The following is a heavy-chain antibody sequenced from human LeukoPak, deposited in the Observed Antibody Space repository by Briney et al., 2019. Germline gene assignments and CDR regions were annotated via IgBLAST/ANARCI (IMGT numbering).Heavy chain of an antibody. V-gene: IGHV1-18*01. D-gene: IGHD6-13*01. J-gene: IGHJ6*02. CDR2: ISAYNGNT. CDR1: GYTFTSHG. CDR3: ARRSSSWYGGLPYYYYGMDV. Sequence: ASVKVSCKASGYTFTSHGISWVRQAPGQGLEWMGWISAYNGNTNYAQKLQGRVTMTTDTSTSTAYMELRSLRSDDTAVYYCARRSSSWYGGLPYYYYGMDVWGQGTTVTVSS.